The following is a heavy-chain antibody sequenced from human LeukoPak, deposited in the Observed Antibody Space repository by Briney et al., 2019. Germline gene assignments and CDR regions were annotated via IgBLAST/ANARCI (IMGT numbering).Heavy chain of an antibody. CDR1: GGTFSSYA. CDR3: ARAEYCSSTSCYLGVGWFDP. V-gene: IGHV1-69*05. Sequence: VKVSCKASGGTFSSYAISWVRQAPGQGLEWMGGIIPIFGTANYAQKFQGRVTITTAESTSTAYMELSSLRSEDTAVYYCARAEYCSSTSCYLGVGWFDPWGQGTLVTVSS. CDR2: IIPIFGTA. D-gene: IGHD2-2*01. J-gene: IGHJ5*02.